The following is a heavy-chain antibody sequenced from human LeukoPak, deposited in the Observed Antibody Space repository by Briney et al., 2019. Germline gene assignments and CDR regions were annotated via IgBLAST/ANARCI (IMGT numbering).Heavy chain of an antibody. J-gene: IGHJ4*02. Sequence: GESLKISCKGSGYSFTNYWIGWVRQMPGKGLEWIGIIYPGDSDARYSPSFQGQVTISADKSITTAYLQWSSLKASDTAMYYCARADSTNHLLYFHYWGQGTLVTVSS. CDR3: ARADSTNHLLYFHY. CDR2: IYPGDSDA. CDR1: GYSFTNYW. V-gene: IGHV5-51*01. D-gene: IGHD1-14*01.